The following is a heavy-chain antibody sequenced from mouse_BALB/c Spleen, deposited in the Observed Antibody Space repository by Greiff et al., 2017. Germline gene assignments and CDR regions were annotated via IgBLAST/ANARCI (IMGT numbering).Heavy chain of an antibody. J-gene: IGHJ4*01. D-gene: IGHD2-1*01. CDR3: ERAGDDNYTNYYAMDY. V-gene: IGHV1S137*01. CDR2: ISTYYGDA. CDR1: GYTFTDYA. Sequence: VQLQQSGAELVRPGVSVKISCKASGYTFTDYAMHWVKQSHAKSLEWIGVISTYYGDASYNQKFKGKATMTVDKSSSTAYMDLDRLTSEDSAIYYCERAGDDNYTNYYAMDYWGQGTSVTVSS.